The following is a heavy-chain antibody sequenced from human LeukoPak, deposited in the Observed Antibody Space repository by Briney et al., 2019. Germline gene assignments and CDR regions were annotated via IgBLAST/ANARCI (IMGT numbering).Heavy chain of an antibody. V-gene: IGHV4-30-4*01. D-gene: IGHD3/OR15-3a*01. CDR3: ARGVMLDQNLDY. CDR1: GGSISSGDYY. CDR2: IYYSGST. J-gene: IGHJ4*02. Sequence: SQTLSLTCTVSGGSISSGDYYWSWIRQPPGKGLEWIGYIYYSGSTYYNPSLKSRVTISVDTSKNQFSLKLSSVTAADTAVYYCARGVMLDQNLDYWGQGTLVTVSS.